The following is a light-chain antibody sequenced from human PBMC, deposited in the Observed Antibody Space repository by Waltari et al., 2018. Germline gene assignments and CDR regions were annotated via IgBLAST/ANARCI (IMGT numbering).Light chain of an antibody. CDR2: GAS. CDR1: QTVSSN. Sequence: MTQSPGTLSASPGERVTLSCRASQTVSSNLVWYKQIPGQPPRVLIYGASTRATGVPAMFSGSGSATEFTLTFSSLQSEDFAVYFCQQYNHWPWTFGQGTKVEVK. CDR3: QQYNHWPWT. J-gene: IGKJ1*01. V-gene: IGKV3-15*01.